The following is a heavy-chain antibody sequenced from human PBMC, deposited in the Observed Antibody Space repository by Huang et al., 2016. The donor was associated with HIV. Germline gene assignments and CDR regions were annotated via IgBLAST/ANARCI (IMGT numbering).Heavy chain of an antibody. J-gene: IGHJ4*02. V-gene: IGHV3-33*04. CDR1: GFIHSNYG. CDR3: ARGDYYDSSGYHPGYFDY. CDR2: IRNDGMKK. D-gene: IGHD3-22*01. Sequence: VQLIESGGGVVQPGKSLRLSCATSGFIHSNYGMHWVRQAPGKGLKEVALIRNDGMKKNYADSVRGRFTVGRDNGNNTLFLQMRSLGVDDTAVYYCARGDYYDSSGYHPGYFDYWGQGILVTVSS.